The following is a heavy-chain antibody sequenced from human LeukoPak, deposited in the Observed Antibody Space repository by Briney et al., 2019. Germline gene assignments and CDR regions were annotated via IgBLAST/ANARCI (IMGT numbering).Heavy chain of an antibody. J-gene: IGHJ6*02. CDR3: ARRPAIAVAGVYYYGMDV. V-gene: IGHV3-23*01. Sequence: GGSLRLSCAASGFTFSRLAMSWVRQAPGTGLEWVSAISAASETIYYAGSVKGRFTISRDNSKNTLYLQINSLRVEDTGVYYCARRPAIAVAGVYYYGMDVWGQGTTVTVSS. CDR1: GFTFSRLA. CDR2: ISAASETI. D-gene: IGHD6-19*01.